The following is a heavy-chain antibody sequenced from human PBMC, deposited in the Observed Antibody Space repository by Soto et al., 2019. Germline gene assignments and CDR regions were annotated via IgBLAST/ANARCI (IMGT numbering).Heavy chain of an antibody. CDR3: AKDDTALFSYGPHFDN. CDR2: IIPIFGTP. Sequence: QVHLVQSGAEVKKPGSSLKVSCKASGGPFNTSAISWVRQAPGHGLEWMGGIIPIFGTPNYAQKFQGKVTITADKSTNTAYLELSSLTSEDTAVYYCAKDDTALFSYGPHFDNWGQGTLVTVST. J-gene: IGHJ4*02. CDR1: GGPFNTSA. V-gene: IGHV1-69*06. D-gene: IGHD2-21*01.